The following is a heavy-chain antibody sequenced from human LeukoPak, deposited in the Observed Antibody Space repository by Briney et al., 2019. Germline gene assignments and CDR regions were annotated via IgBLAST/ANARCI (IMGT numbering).Heavy chain of an antibody. V-gene: IGHV3-23*01. Sequence: PGGSLRLSCAASGFTFSSYAMSWVRQAPGKGLEWVSTISGSGGSTYYADSVKGRFTISRDNSKNTLYLQMNSLRAEDTAVYYCATGTFEGEAFDYWGQGTLVTVSS. CDR3: ATGTFEGEAFDY. CDR2: ISGSGGST. J-gene: IGHJ4*02. CDR1: GFTFSSYA. D-gene: IGHD3-16*01.